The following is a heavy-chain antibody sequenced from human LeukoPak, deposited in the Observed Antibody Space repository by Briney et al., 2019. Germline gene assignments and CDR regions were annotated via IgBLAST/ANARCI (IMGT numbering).Heavy chain of an antibody. J-gene: IGHJ4*02. Sequence: ASVKVSCKASGGTFSSYAISWVRQAPGQGLEWMGGIIPIFGTANYAQKVQGRVTITTDESTSTAYMELSSLRCEDTAVYYCARDPVGISRGGYFDYWGQGTLVTVSS. CDR2: IIPIFGTA. V-gene: IGHV1-69*05. D-gene: IGHD3-10*01. CDR1: GGTFSSYA. CDR3: ARDPVGISRGGYFDY.